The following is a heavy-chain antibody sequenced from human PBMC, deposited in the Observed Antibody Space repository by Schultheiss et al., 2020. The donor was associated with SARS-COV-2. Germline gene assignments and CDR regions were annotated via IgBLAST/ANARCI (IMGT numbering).Heavy chain of an antibody. CDR1: GFTFSNAW. V-gene: IGHV3-15*01. D-gene: IGHD2-15*01. CDR3: ARGPLGYCSGGSCPTAYYFDY. J-gene: IGHJ4*02. CDR2: IKSKTDGGTT. Sequence: GESLKISCAASGFTFSNAWMSWVRQAPGKGLEWVGRIKSKTDGGTTDYAAPVKGRFTISRDDSKNTLYLQMNSLKTEDTAVYYCARGPLGYCSGGSCPTAYYFDYWGQGTLVTVSS.